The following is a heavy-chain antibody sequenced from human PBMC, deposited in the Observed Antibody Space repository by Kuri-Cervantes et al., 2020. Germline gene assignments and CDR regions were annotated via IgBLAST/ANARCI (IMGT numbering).Heavy chain of an antibody. CDR3: ARDRDDYIWVSPRAVYMDV. D-gene: IGHD3-16*01. CDR1: DDSISGSSYY. J-gene: IGHJ6*03. V-gene: IGHV4-61*01. Sequence: SETLSLTCTVSDDSISGSSYYWSWIRQPPGKGLEWIGYIYYSGSTNYNPSLKSRVTISVDTSKNQFSLKLSSVTAADTAVYYCARDRDDYIWVSPRAVYMDVWGKGTTVTVSS. CDR2: IYYSGST.